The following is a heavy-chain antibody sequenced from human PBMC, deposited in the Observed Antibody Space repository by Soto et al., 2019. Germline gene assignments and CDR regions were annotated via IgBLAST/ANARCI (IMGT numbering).Heavy chain of an antibody. Sequence: ASVQVSCKASGYTFAGYYMHWVRQAPGQGLEWMGWINPNSGGTNYAQKFQGWVTMTRDTSISTAYMELSRLRSDDTAVYYCARSGGLYYLVAGALDIWGQGTMVTVSS. CDR3: ARSGGLYYLVAGALDI. D-gene: IGHD2-2*02. J-gene: IGHJ3*02. V-gene: IGHV1-2*04. CDR1: GYTFAGYY. CDR2: INPNSGGT.